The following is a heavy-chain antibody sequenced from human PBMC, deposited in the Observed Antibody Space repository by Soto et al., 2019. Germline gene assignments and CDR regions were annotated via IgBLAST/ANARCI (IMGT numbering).Heavy chain of an antibody. J-gene: IGHJ4*02. D-gene: IGHD3-3*01. CDR2: SIPVLGTT. CDR3: GSARAESERSYEFWGGAFDS. CDR1: GGACSSFD. V-gene: IGHV1-69*01. Sequence: QVQLVQSGAEVKKPGSSVKVSCKASGGACSSFDISWVRQAPGLGLEWMGGSIPVLGTTSYAQKFQGRITITADASTRTAHIELYRLRPDDPAISSWGSARAESERSYEFWGGAFDSWGQGTLVTVSS.